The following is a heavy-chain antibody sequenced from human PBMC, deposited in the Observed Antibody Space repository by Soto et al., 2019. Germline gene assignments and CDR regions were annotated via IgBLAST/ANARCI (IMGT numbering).Heavy chain of an antibody. Sequence: ASVKVSCKASGYTFTSYAMHWVRQAPGQRLEWMGWINAGNGNTKYSQKFQGRVTITRDTSASTAYMELSSLRSEDTAAYYCASESYYYDSSGYTSRYFQHWGQGTLVTVSS. V-gene: IGHV1-3*01. CDR3: ASESYYYDSSGYTSRYFQH. D-gene: IGHD3-22*01. J-gene: IGHJ1*01. CDR1: GYTFTSYA. CDR2: INAGNGNT.